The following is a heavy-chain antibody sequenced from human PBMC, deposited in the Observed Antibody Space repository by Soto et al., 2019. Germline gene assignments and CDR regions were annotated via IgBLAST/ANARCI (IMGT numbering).Heavy chain of an antibody. V-gene: IGHV3-53*01. J-gene: IGHJ6*02. Sequence: GGSLRLSCAASGFTVSTNFMNWVRQAPGKGLEWVSVIFRDGTTYYADSVQGRFAISRDTCKNTLYLQMNNLRAEDTAVYFCARDFSYHAMDVWGQGTTVTVSS. D-gene: IGHD3-3*01. CDR3: ARDFSYHAMDV. CDR1: GFTVSTNF. CDR2: IFRDGTT.